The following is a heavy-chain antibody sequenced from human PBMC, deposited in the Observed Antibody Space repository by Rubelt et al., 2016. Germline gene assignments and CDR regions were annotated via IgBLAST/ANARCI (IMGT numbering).Heavy chain of an antibody. CDR3: ARAKYYGSGSYYKGYWFDP. J-gene: IGHJ5*02. D-gene: IGHD3-10*01. V-gene: IGHV4-34*01. Sequence: QVQLQQWGAGLLKPSETLSLTCAVYGGSFSGYYWSWIRQPPGTGLEWIGEINHSGSTNYNPSLKSRVTISVATPKNQFSLKLGSVTAADTAVYYCARAKYYGSGSYYKGYWFDPWGQGTLVTVSS. CDR2: INHSGST. CDR1: GGSFSGYY.